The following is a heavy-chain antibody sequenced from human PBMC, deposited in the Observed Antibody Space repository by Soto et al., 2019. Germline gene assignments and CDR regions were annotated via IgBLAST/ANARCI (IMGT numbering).Heavy chain of an antibody. J-gene: IGHJ5*02. V-gene: IGHV1-24*01. CDR3: ATFSTFGVVIPNWFDP. CDR2: FDPEDGET. CDR1: GYTLTELS. Sequence: GASVKVSCKVSGYTLTELSMHWVRQAPGKGLEWMGGFDPEDGETIYAQKFQGRVTMTEDTSTDTAYMELSSLRSEDTAVYYCATFSTFGVVIPNWFDPWGQGTLVTVSS. D-gene: IGHD3-3*01.